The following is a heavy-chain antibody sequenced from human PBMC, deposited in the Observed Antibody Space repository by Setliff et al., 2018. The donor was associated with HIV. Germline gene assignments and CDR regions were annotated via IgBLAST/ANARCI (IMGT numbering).Heavy chain of an antibody. CDR2: IKKKGDGGTT. CDR3: MDFAIAGAWDY. Sequence: PGGSLRLSCAASGFIFSNARMNWVRQVPGKGLEWVGHIKKKGDGGTTEYATPVKGRFTISRDDSENMLYLQMNDLKTEDTAVYYCMDFAIAGAWDYWGQGTLVTSPQ. J-gene: IGHJ4*02. V-gene: IGHV3-15*01. CDR1: GFIFSNAR. D-gene: IGHD6-13*01.